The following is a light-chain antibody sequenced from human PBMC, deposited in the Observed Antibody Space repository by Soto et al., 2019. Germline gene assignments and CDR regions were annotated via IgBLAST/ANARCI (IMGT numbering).Light chain of an antibody. V-gene: IGLV2-18*02. Sequence: QSVLTQPPSVSGSPGQSVTISCTGTSSDVGSYNRVSWYQQPPGTAPKLMIYEVSNRPSGVPDRFSGSKSGNTASLTISGLQAEDEADYYCSSYTSSSTFWVFGGGTKLTVL. CDR1: SSDVGSYNR. CDR2: EVS. CDR3: SSYTSSSTFWV. J-gene: IGLJ3*02.